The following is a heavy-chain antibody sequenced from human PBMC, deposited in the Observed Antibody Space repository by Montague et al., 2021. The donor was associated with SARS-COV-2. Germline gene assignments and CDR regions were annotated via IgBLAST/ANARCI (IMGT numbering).Heavy chain of an antibody. CDR1: GGSISSNF. CDR3: ARTRGYDPLFDF. V-gene: IGHV4-59*01. D-gene: IGHD5-12*01. Sequence: SETLSLTCTVSGGSISSNFWSWIRQPPGKGLEWIGYIYYSGRTNYNPSLKSRVTISVDTSKKQFSLQLSSVTAADTAVYYCARTRGYDPLFDFWGQGTLVTVSS. CDR2: IYYSGRT. J-gene: IGHJ4*02.